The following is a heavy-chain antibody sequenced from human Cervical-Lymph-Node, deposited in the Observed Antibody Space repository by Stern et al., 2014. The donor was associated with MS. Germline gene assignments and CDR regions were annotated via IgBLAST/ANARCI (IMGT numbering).Heavy chain of an antibody. CDR1: GGSISSSGYY. CDR3: ATTRWDLFTWNWFDP. J-gene: IGHJ5*02. D-gene: IGHD1-26*01. CDR2: IHDSGST. Sequence: VQLVESGPGLVKPSQTLSLTCTVSGGSISSSGYYWSWIRQPADKGLEWIGGIHDSGSTYYNPSLKSRVNILMDNAKKHSSLKLPSVTAADTAVYYCATTRWDLFTWNWFDPWGQGTLVTVSS. V-gene: IGHV4-61*02.